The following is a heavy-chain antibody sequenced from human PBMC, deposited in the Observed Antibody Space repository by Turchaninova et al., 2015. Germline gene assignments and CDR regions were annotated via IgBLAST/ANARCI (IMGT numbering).Heavy chain of an antibody. CDR2: IIPSLGIA. D-gene: IGHD6-19*01. J-gene: IGHJ2*01. V-gene: IGHV1-69*02. Sequence: IGGVRQDPGKGLEWRGRIIPSLGIANYAQKFQGRVTITADKSTSTAYMELSSLRSEDTAVYYRAENTIAVAGTQEYFDLWGRGTLVTVSS. CDR3: AENTIAVAGTQEYFDL.